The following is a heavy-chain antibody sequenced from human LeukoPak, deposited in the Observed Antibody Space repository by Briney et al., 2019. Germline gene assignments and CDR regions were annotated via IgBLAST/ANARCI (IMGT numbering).Heavy chain of an antibody. Sequence: PGGSLRLSCAASGFTFGNYGMHWVRQAPGKGREWLTFIYDDGFTSYYADSVKGRFTVSRDNSKNTLYVQMNNVRIDDMAVYYCARGPARGYYDSSTGYDFDYWGQGTLVTVSS. CDR2: IYDDGFTS. J-gene: IGHJ4*02. D-gene: IGHD3-22*01. CDR1: GFTFGNYG. CDR3: ARGPARGYYDSSTGYDFDY. V-gene: IGHV3-30*02.